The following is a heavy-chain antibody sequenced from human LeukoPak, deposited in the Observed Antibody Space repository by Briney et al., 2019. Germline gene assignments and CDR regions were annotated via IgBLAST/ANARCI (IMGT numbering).Heavy chain of an antibody. CDR2: ISAYNGNT. CDR3: GRDSVVTATDDAFDI. V-gene: IGHV1-18*01. CDR1: GYTFTSYG. J-gene: IGHJ3*02. D-gene: IGHD2-21*02. Sequence: ASMKVSCKASGYTFTSYGISWVRQAPGQGLEWMGWISAYNGNTNYAQKLQGRVTMTTDTSTSTAYMELRSLRSDDTAVYYCGRDSVVTATDDAFDIWGQGTMVTVSS.